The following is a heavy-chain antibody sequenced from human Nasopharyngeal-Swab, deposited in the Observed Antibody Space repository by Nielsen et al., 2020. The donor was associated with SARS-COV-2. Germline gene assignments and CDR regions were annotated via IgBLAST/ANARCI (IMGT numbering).Heavy chain of an antibody. D-gene: IGHD6-6*01. V-gene: IGHV5-51*01. CDR2: IHPGDSDT. CDR1: GYSFTSYW. J-gene: IGHJ6*02. Sequence: KVSCKGSGYSFTSYWLGWVRQMPGKGLEWIGIIHPGDSDTRYSPSFQGQVTISADKSISTTYLQWYSLKASDTAMYYCARHWAASSSGHYYGMDVWGQGTTVTVSS. CDR3: ARHWAASSSGHYYGMDV.